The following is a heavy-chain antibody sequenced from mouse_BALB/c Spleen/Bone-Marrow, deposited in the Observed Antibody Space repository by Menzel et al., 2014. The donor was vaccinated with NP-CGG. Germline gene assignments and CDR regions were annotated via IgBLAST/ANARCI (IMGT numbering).Heavy chain of an antibody. D-gene: IGHD1-1*01. CDR3: ARDYYGFSYGFAY. CDR2: INPYNGGT. V-gene: IGHV1-18*01. Sequence: YSFTGYTMNWVKQSHGKNLEWIGLINPYNGGTNYNQKFKGKAALTVDKSSSTAYMELLSLTSEDSAVYYCARDYYGFSYGFAYXXQGTLVTVSA. J-gene: IGHJ3*01. CDR1: YSFTGYT.